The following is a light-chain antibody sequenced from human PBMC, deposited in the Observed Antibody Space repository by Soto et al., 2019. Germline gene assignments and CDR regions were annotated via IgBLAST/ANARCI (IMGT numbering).Light chain of an antibody. J-gene: IGLJ2*01. CDR1: SSDVGGYNF. CDR2: DVT. V-gene: IGLV2-11*01. CDR3: CSYEGIFTLV. Sequence: QSALTQPRSVSGSPGQSVTISCTGTSSDVGGYNFVSWYQQHPGKAPKVMIYDVTKRPSGVPDRFSGSKSGNTASLTISGLQAEDEADYYCCSYEGIFTLVFGGGTKVTVL.